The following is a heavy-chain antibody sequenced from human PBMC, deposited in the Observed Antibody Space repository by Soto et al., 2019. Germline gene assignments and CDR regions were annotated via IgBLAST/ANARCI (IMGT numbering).Heavy chain of an antibody. CDR3: ARKAQYCGGDCYSPPFDY. CDR1: GGSISSISYY. D-gene: IGHD2-21*02. CDR2: IYYSGST. V-gene: IGHV4-39*07. Sequence: SETLSLTCTVSGGSISSISYYWGWIRQPPGKGLEWIGSIYYSGSTYYNPSLKSRVTISVDTSKNQFSLKLSSVTAADTAVYYCARKAQYCGGDCYSPPFDYWGQGTLVTVSS. J-gene: IGHJ4*02.